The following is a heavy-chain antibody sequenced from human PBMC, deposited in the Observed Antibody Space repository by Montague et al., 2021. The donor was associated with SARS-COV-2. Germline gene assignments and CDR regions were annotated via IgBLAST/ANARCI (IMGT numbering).Heavy chain of an antibody. J-gene: IGHJ4*02. CDR1: GGSINGYY. D-gene: IGHD1-26*01. CDR2: MYYNGRT. Sequence: SETLSLTCTVSGGSINGYYWTWVRHPPGKGLQWIAHMYYNGRTSYIPSLKSRLSVSLDKAKSQFSLKLTAVTAADTARSFCARGTEAGAFDYWGQGALVTVSS. V-gene: IGHV4-59*01. CDR3: ARGTEAGAFDY.